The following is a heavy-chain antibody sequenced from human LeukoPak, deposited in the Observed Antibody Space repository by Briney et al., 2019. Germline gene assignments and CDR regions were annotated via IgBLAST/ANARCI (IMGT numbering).Heavy chain of an antibody. Sequence: SETLSLTCAVYGGSFSGYYWSWIRQPPGKGLEWIGEINHSGSTNYNPSLKSRVTISVDTSKNQFSLKLSSVTAADTAVYYCAGAKLLWSRELLSYFDYWGQGTLVTVSS. V-gene: IGHV4-34*01. J-gene: IGHJ4*02. CDR3: AGAKLLWSRELLSYFDY. D-gene: IGHD3-10*01. CDR2: INHSGST. CDR1: GGSFSGYY.